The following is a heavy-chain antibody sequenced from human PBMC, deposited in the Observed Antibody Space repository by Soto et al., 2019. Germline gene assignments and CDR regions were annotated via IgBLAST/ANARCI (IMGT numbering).Heavy chain of an antibody. J-gene: IGHJ4*02. V-gene: IGHV1-3*01. Sequence: QVQLVQSGAEVKKPGASVKVSCKASGYTFTSYAMHWVRQAPGQRLEWMGWINAGNGNTKYSQKFQGRVTITRDTSASTAYMELSSLRSEDTAVYYCARAFVAGPSFGYWGQGTLVTVSS. CDR2: INAGNGNT. CDR3: ARAFVAGPSFGY. CDR1: GYTFTSYA. D-gene: IGHD6-19*01.